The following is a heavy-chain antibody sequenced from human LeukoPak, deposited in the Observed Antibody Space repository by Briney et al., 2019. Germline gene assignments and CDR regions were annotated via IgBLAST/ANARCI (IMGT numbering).Heavy chain of an antibody. CDR3: AHATLVYDSSGYYMGWSDP. V-gene: IGHV2-5*02. CDR2: VHRDDDK. J-gene: IGHJ5*02. Sequence: SGPTLVNPTQTLTLTCTFSGFSLSTSAVGVGWIRQPPGKALEWLALVHRDDDKRYSPSLKSRLTITKDTSRNQVVLTMTNMDPVDTATYYCAHATLVYDSSGYYMGWSDPWGQGTLVTVSS. CDR1: GFSLSTSAVG. D-gene: IGHD3-22*01.